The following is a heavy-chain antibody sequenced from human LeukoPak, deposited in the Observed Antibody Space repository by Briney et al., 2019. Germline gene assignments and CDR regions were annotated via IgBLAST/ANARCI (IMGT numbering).Heavy chain of an antibody. Sequence: GGSLRLSCAASGFTFSSYSMIWVRQAPGKGLEWVSTITGSSGNTYYAEPAKGRFTISRDNAKNSPYLQMNSLRADDTAVYYCGRDFDYWGQGTLVTVAS. J-gene: IGHJ4*02. CDR3: GRDFDY. CDR2: ITGSSGNT. V-gene: IGHV3-21*01. CDR1: GFTFSSYS.